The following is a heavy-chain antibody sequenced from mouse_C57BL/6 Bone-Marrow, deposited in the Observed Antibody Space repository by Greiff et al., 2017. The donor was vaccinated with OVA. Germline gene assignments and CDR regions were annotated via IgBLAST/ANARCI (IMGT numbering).Heavy chain of an antibody. CDR3: ARGITTVVDAY. Sequence: VQLQQPGAELVKPGASVKMSCKASGYTFTSYWITWVKQRPGQGLEWIGDIYPGSGSTNYTEKFKSKAKLTVDTSSSTAYMQLSSLTSEDAAVYYCARGITTVVDAYWGQGTLVTVSA. CDR2: IYPGSGST. V-gene: IGHV1-55*01. J-gene: IGHJ3*01. CDR1: GYTFTSYW. D-gene: IGHD1-1*01.